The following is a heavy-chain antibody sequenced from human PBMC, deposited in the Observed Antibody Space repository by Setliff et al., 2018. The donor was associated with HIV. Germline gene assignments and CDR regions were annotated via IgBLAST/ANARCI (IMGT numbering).Heavy chain of an antibody. CDR1: GYTFTNYA. V-gene: IGHV1-3*01. CDR2: INGGNGNT. Sequence: ASVKVSCKTSGYTFTNYALHWVRQAPGQRLDWMGWINGGNGNTKYSQKFQGRVTIIRDTSASTAYMELSSLRSEDTAVYYCARDSRDIVVVIAPEPEPYYYYGMDVWGKGTTVTVSS. CDR3: ARDSRDIVVVIAPEPEPYYYYGMDV. J-gene: IGHJ6*04. D-gene: IGHD2-15*01.